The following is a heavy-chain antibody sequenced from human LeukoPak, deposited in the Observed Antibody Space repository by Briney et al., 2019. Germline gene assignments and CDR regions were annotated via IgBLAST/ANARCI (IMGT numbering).Heavy chain of an antibody. D-gene: IGHD2-2*01. CDR3: ARAVVPAAMPGDY. CDR1: GYTFTRYG. V-gene: IGHV1-18*01. J-gene: IGHJ4*02. CDR2: ISTYNGNT. Sequence: GASVKASCKPSGYTFTRYGISWVRQAAGQGLEWMGWISTYNGNTNYAQKLQGRVTMTTDTSTSTAYMELRSLRSDDTAVYYCARAVVPAAMPGDYWGQGTLVTVSS.